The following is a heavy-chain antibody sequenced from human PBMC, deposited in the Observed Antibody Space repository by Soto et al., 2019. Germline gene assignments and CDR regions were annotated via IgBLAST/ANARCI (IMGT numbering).Heavy chain of an antibody. Sequence: PSETLSLTCTVSGGSISSYYWSWIRQHPGKGLEWIGYIYYSGSTNYNPSLKRRVTISVDTSKNQFSLKLSSVTAADTAVYYCAREQWLDGMDVWGQGTTVTVSS. CDR3: AREQWLDGMDV. CDR1: GGSISSYY. V-gene: IGHV4-59*01. J-gene: IGHJ6*02. D-gene: IGHD6-19*01. CDR2: IYYSGST.